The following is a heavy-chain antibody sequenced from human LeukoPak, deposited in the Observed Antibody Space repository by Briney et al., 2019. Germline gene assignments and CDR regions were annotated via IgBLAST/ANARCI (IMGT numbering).Heavy chain of an antibody. CDR2: ISGSAGST. CDR3: ARGFSVATRPCDS. J-gene: IGHJ4*02. V-gene: IGHV3-23*01. D-gene: IGHD5-12*01. CDR1: GFTFSSYA. Sequence: GGSLRLSCAASGFTFSSYAMFWVRQAPGKGLEWVSTISGSAGSTFYADSVKGRFTISRDNSKSTLYLQMNSLRAEDTAAYYCARGFSVATRPCDSWGQRTLVTVSS.